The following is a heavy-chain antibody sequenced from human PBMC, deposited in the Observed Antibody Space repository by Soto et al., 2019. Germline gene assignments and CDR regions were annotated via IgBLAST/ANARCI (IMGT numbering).Heavy chain of an antibody. J-gene: IGHJ4*02. Sequence: QITLKESGPTLVKPTQTLTLTCTFSGFSLSTSGVGVGWIRQPPGKALEWLGIIYWNGENRYSPSLMSRLTIIKATSKNQVVLTMTNMDPVDTATYYCAHIGSADTPFYWGQGTLVTVSS. CDR1: GFSLSTSGVG. CDR3: AHIGSADTPFY. D-gene: IGHD2-15*01. CDR2: IYWNGEN. V-gene: IGHV2-5*01.